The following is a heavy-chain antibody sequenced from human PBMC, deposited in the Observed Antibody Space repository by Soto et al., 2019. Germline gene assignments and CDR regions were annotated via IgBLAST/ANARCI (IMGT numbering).Heavy chain of an antibody. V-gene: IGHV4-61*01. CDR3: AGDSSGRHDY. CDR2: IYQSGIT. Sequence: PSETLSLTCIVSGGSVRSGIYYGRWIRQPPGKGLEWIGYIYQSGITNYNASLKSRVTISIDTSKNQSFLKLNSVTAADTAVYYCAGDSSGRHDYWGQGTLVTVSS. D-gene: IGHD3-22*01. CDR1: GGSVRSGIYY. J-gene: IGHJ4*02.